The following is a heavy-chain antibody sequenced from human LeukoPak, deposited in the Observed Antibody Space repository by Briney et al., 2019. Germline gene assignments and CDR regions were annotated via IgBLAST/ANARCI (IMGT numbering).Heavy chain of an antibody. V-gene: IGHV3-7*01. Sequence: GGSLRLSCAASGFTFSDYYMSWIRQAPGKGLEWVANIKQDGSEKYYVDSVKGRFTISRDNAKNSLYLQMNSLRAEDTAVYYCARDWHYYDSSGYYSLYYFDYWGQGTLVTVSS. D-gene: IGHD3-22*01. CDR1: GFTFSDYY. CDR2: IKQDGSEK. J-gene: IGHJ4*02. CDR3: ARDWHYYDSSGYYSLYYFDY.